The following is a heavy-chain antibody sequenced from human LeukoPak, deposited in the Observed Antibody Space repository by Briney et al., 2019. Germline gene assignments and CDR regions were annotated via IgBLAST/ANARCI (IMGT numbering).Heavy chain of an antibody. Sequence: GESLKISCKGSGYSFTSYWIGWVRQMPGKGLEWMGIIYPGDSDTRYSPSFQGQVTISADKSISTAYLQWSSLKASDTAMYYCARHVPDYVWGSYRYPPYYFDYWGQGTLVTVSS. CDR2: IYPGDSDT. D-gene: IGHD3-16*02. V-gene: IGHV5-51*01. CDR1: GYSFTSYW. CDR3: ARHVPDYVWGSYRYPPYYFDY. J-gene: IGHJ4*02.